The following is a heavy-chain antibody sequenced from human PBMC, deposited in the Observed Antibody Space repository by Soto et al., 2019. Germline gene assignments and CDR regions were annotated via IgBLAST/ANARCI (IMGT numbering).Heavy chain of an antibody. J-gene: IGHJ4*02. CDR3: ARDIGDGTFDS. Sequence: QVHLVQSGAEVRKPGASVKVSCKASGYTFSSYAMHWVRQAPGQRLEWMGWINAGYGNTKSSQKFQDRVTISRDTSASTDYTELTSLRCEATAVYYWARDIGDGTFDSWGQGPLVTVSS. D-gene: IGHD1-1*01. V-gene: IGHV1-3*01. CDR1: GYTFSSYA. CDR2: INAGYGNT.